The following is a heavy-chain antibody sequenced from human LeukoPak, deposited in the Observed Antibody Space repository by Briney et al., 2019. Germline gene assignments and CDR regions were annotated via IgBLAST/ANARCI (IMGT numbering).Heavy chain of an antibody. CDR2: IIPIFGTT. J-gene: IGHJ3*02. D-gene: IGHD2-21*01. V-gene: IGHV1-69*01. Sequence: SVKVSCKTSGGTFSSYTITWVRQAPGQGLEWMGGIIPIFGTTNYAQKFQGRVTITADESTSTAYMELSSLRCEDTAVYYCARGWQMGGDLGDAFDIWGQGTMVTVSS. CDR3: ARGWQMGGDLGDAFDI. CDR1: GGTFSSYT.